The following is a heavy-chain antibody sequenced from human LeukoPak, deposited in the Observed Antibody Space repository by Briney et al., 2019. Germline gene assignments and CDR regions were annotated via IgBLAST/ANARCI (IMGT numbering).Heavy chain of an antibody. D-gene: IGHD3-10*01. V-gene: IGHV4-39*01. J-gene: IGHJ5*02. CDR2: VYYTGST. CDR1: GDSVTSGTFY. Sequence: SETLSLTCTVSGDSVTSGTFYWAWLRQPPGKGLEWLTTVYYTGSTYYNPSLKSRVTISMDTSKNQFSLDLRSVVAPDTAVYYCVRHSGSGSLSRPFDPWGQGTLVTVSS. CDR3: VRHSGSGSLSRPFDP.